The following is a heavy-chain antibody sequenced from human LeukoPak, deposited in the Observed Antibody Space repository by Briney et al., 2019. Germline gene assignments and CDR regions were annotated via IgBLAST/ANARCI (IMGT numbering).Heavy chain of an antibody. V-gene: IGHV3-7*01. CDR2: IKQDGSEK. J-gene: IGHJ4*02. CDR3: ARDPDY. CDR1: GFTFGSYW. Sequence: GGSLRLSCAASGFTFGSYWMSWVRQAPGKGLEWVANIKQDGSEKYYVDSVKGRFTISRDNAKNSLYLQMNSLRAEGTAVYYCARDPDYWGQGTLVTVSS.